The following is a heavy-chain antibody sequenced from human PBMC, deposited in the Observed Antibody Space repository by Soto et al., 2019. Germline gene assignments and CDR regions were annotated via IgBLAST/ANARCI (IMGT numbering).Heavy chain of an antibody. CDR3: ARGVAYDYIWGSYRYSDY. Sequence: ASVKVSCKASGYTFTSYGISWVRQAPGQGHEWIGWISAYNGNTNYAQKLQGRVTMTTDTSTSTAYMELRSLRSDDTAVYYCARGVAYDYIWGSYRYSDYWGQGTLVTVSS. V-gene: IGHV1-18*01. D-gene: IGHD3-16*02. J-gene: IGHJ4*02. CDR2: ISAYNGNT. CDR1: GYTFTSYG.